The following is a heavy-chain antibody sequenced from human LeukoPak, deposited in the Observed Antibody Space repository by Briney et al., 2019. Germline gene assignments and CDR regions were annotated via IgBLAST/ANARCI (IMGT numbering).Heavy chain of an antibody. CDR2: IYYSGST. J-gene: IGHJ4*02. V-gene: IGHV4-39*01. D-gene: IGHD5-12*01. CDR1: GGSISSSSYY. Sequence: TSETLSLTCTVSGGSISSSSYYWGWIRQPPGKGLEWIGSIYYSGSTYYNPSLKSRVTISVDTSKNQFSLRLSTVTAADTAVYYCARQEEYSGYVTYFDYWGQGTLVTVSS. CDR3: ARQEEYSGYVTYFDY.